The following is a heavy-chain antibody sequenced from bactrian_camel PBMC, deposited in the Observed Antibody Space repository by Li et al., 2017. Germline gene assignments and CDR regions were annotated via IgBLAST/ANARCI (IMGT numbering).Heavy chain of an antibody. Sequence: HVQLVESGGGSVQAGGSLSLTCTASGPTYERGCMARFRQAPGKEREGVAAIYVIGDTLYYADSVKGRFTISKDDTTNILYLQMNSLKPEDTSMCYCAARSVGWCPLFEHWLGKRAYTPGGYFANWGQGTQVTVS. D-gene: IGHD1*01. V-gene: IGHV3S1*01. CDR2: IYVIGDTL. CDR3: AARSVGWCPLFEHWLGKRAYTPGGYFAN. CDR1: GPTYERGC. J-gene: IGHJ6*01.